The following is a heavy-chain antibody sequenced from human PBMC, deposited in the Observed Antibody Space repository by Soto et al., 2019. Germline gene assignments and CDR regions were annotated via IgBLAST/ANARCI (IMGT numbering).Heavy chain of an antibody. CDR3: ARWRSRDYREPLGNVDY. CDR2: IYTGTSDT. Sequence: GESLKISCKGSGYSFTSYWIGWVRQMPGKGLEWMGIIYTGTSDTRYSPSFQGQFSISADKSISTAYLQWSSLKASDTAMYYCARWRSRDYREPLGNVDYWGQGTLVTVSS. J-gene: IGHJ4*02. V-gene: IGHV5-51*01. D-gene: IGHD4-4*01. CDR1: GYSFTSYW.